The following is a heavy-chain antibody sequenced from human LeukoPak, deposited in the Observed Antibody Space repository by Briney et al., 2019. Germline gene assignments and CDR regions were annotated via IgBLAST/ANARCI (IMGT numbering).Heavy chain of an antibody. CDR3: ARDSPSSTSWGY. V-gene: IGHV3-7*01. CDR1: GFTFSNYW. Sequence: GGSLRLSCAASGFTFSNYWMHWVRQAPGKGLEWVANIKQDGSEKYYVDSVKGRFTISRDNAKNSLYLQMNSLRAEDTAVYYCARDSPSSTSWGYWGQGTLVTVSS. D-gene: IGHD2-2*01. CDR2: IKQDGSEK. J-gene: IGHJ4*02.